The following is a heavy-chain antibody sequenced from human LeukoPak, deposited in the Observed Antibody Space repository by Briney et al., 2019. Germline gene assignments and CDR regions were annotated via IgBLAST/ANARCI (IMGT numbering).Heavy chain of an antibody. D-gene: IGHD4-17*01. CDR3: ARRNGDYEVHDAFDI. Sequence: GGSLRLSCAASGFTFSDYYMSWIRQAPGKGLEWVSYISSSGSTIYYADSVKGRFTISRDNAKNSLYLQMNSLRAEDTAVYYCARRNGDYEVHDAFDIWGQGTMVTVSS. J-gene: IGHJ3*02. V-gene: IGHV3-11*01. CDR2: ISSSGSTI. CDR1: GFTFSDYY.